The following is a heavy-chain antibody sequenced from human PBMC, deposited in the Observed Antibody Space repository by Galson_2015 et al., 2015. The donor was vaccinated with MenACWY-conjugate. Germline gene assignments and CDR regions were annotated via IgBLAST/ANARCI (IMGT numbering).Heavy chain of an antibody. Sequence: PRLSCAASGFTVSSNYMSWVRQAPGKGLEWVSVIYSGGSTYYADSVKGRFTISRDNSKNTLYPQMNSLRAEDTAVYYCARPRGIGSGWYNWFDPWGQGTLVTVSS. CDR1: GFTVSSNY. V-gene: IGHV3-66*02. D-gene: IGHD6-19*01. CDR2: IYSGGST. J-gene: IGHJ5*02. CDR3: ARPRGIGSGWYNWFDP.